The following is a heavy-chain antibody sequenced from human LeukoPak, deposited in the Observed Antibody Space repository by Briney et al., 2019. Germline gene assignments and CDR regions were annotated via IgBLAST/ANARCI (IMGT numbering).Heavy chain of an antibody. Sequence: GGSLRLSCAASGFIFSSFWMHWVRQAPGKGLVWVSRINSDGSSTSYADSVKGRFTISRDNAKNTLYLQMNSLRAEDTAVYYCAREDTVKGFDIWGQGTMVTVSS. V-gene: IGHV3-74*01. D-gene: IGHD3-22*01. CDR1: GFIFSSFW. J-gene: IGHJ3*02. CDR2: INSDGSST. CDR3: AREDTVKGFDI.